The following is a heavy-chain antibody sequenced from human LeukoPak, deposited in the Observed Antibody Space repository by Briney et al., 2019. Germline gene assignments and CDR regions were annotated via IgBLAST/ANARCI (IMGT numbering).Heavy chain of an antibody. Sequence: SQTLSLTCAISGDSVSRNTAGWNWIRQSPSRGLEWLGRTYYRSKWYNDFAPSVRNRITINPDTSKNQFSLQLNSVTPEDTAVYYCARQTGSGLFILPGGQGTLVTVSS. V-gene: IGHV6-1*01. CDR2: TYYRSKWYN. J-gene: IGHJ4*02. D-gene: IGHD3/OR15-3a*01. CDR3: ARQTGSGLFILP. CDR1: GDSVSRNTAG.